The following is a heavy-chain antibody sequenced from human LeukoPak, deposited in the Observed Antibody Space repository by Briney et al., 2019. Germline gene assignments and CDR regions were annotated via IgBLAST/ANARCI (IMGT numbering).Heavy chain of an antibody. J-gene: IGHJ3*02. V-gene: IGHV3-21*01. Sequence: GGSLRLSCAASGFTFSSYSMNWVRQAPGKGLEWVSSISSSSSYIYYADSVKGRFTISRDHAKNSLYLQMNSLRAEDTAVYYCARAYSYDGAFDIWGQGTMVTVSS. CDR1: GFTFSSYS. CDR2: ISSSSSYI. D-gene: IGHD3-22*01. CDR3: ARAYSYDGAFDI.